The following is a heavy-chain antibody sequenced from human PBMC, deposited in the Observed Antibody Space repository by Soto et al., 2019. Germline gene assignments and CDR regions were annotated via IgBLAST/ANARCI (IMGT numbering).Heavy chain of an antibody. CDR2: VDPNGGGS. D-gene: IGHD4-17*01. CDR3: ATWVDYGDFEGFDC. V-gene: IGHV1-2*04. J-gene: IGHJ4*02. CDR1: GYSFTDYK. Sequence: ASVKVSCKTSGYSFTDYKLHWVRQAPGQGLEWMGWVDPNGGGSNSAQKFQGSVTMTWDTSITTAYLDLTRLTTNDTATYFCATWVDYGDFEGFDCWGQGNLVTVSS.